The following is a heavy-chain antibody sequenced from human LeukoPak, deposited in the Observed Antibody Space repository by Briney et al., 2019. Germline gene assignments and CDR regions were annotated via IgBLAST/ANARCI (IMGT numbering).Heavy chain of an antibody. Sequence: ASVTVSCKASGYTFTSYYMHWVRQAPGQGLEWMGIINPSGGSTSYAQKFQGRVTLTRDTSTSTVYMELSRLRSEDTAVYYCARAEHSSGWYLYYWGQGTLVAVSS. J-gene: IGHJ4*02. CDR3: ARAEHSSGWYLYY. V-gene: IGHV1-46*01. CDR2: INPSGGST. D-gene: IGHD6-19*01. CDR1: GYTFTSYY.